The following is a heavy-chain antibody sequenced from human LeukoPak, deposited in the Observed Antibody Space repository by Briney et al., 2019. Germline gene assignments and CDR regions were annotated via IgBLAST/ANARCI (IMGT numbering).Heavy chain of an antibody. CDR3: ARERKITSFGVACDY. J-gene: IGHJ4*02. CDR2: INPNGGGT. Sequence: ASVKVSCKASGYTFSGYHMHWVRQAPGQGLEWMGRINPNGGGTNYAQRLQGRVTMTNDTSISTAYMELSSLRSDDTAVYYCARERKITSFGVACDYWGQGTLVTVSS. CDR1: GYTFSGYH. V-gene: IGHV1-2*06. D-gene: IGHD3-3*01.